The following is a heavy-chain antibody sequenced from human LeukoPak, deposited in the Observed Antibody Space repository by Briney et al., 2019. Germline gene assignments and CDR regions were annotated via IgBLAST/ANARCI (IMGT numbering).Heavy chain of an antibody. D-gene: IGHD3-9*01. CDR2: IYYSGST. Sequence: PSETLSLTCTVSGGSISSYYWSWIRQPPGMGLEWLGYIYYSGSTNYNPSLKSRANISVETSKDHVSLQLNSVTATDTAVYYWAMHEMGADYDIVTGYYNVADAFDIWGQGTMVTVSS. J-gene: IGHJ3*02. CDR3: AMHEMGADYDIVTGYYNVADAFDI. CDR1: GGSISSYY. V-gene: IGHV4-59*08.